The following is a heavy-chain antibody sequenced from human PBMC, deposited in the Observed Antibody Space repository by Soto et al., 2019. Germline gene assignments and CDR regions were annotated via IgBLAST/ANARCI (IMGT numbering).Heavy chain of an antibody. CDR3: ARDAEPSYCTSLDP. CDR1: GFTFSSYS. CDR2: ISSSSSTI. Sequence: GGSLRLSCAASGFTFSSYSMNWVRQAPGKGLEWVSYISSSSSTIYYADSVKGRFTISRDNAKNSLYLQMNSLRAEDTAVYYCARDAEPSYCTSLDPWGHGTRVTVSS. D-gene: IGHD2-8*01. J-gene: IGHJ5*02. V-gene: IGHV3-48*01.